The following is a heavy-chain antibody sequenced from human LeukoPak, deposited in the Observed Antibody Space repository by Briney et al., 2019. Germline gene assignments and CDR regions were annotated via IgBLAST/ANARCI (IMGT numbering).Heavy chain of an antibody. CDR2: IYPGDSDT. D-gene: IGHD3-22*01. CDR1: GYSFTSYW. CDR3: ARLGMGSGYYYGLLDY. Sequence: GESLKISCKGSGYSFTSYWIGWVRQMPGKGLEWMGIIYPGDSDTRYSPSFQGQVTISADKSISTAYLQWSSLKASDIAMYYCARLGMGSGYYYGLLDYWGQGTLVTVSS. V-gene: IGHV5-51*01. J-gene: IGHJ4*02.